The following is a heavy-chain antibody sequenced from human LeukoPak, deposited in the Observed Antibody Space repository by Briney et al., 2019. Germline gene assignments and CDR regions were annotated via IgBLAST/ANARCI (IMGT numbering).Heavy chain of an antibody. Sequence: GESLKISCKGFGYNFSNYWIGWVRQMPGKGLEWMGIIHPGDSSTRYSPSLQGQVTILSDKSINTAYLQWSSLKASDTAMYYCARRQCSGVSCYYFDSWGQGTLVTVSS. V-gene: IGHV5-51*01. J-gene: IGHJ4*02. CDR1: GYNFSNYW. CDR2: IHPGDSST. CDR3: ARRQCSGVSCYYFDS. D-gene: IGHD2-15*01.